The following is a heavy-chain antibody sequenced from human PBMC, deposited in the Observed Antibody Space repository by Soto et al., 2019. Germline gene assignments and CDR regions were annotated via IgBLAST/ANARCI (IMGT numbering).Heavy chain of an antibody. V-gene: IGHV4-30-4*01. J-gene: IGHJ5*02. D-gene: IGHD2-15*01. CDR2: IYYSGST. CDR3: ASYCSGGSCYGPTRRFDP. CDR1: GGSISSGDYY. Sequence: QVQLQESGPGLVKPSQTLSLTCTVSGGSISSGDYYWSWIRQPPGKGLEWIGYIYYSGSTYYNPSLKSRVTISVDTSKNQFSLKLSSVTAADTAVYYCASYCSGGSCYGPTRRFDPWGQGTLVTVSS.